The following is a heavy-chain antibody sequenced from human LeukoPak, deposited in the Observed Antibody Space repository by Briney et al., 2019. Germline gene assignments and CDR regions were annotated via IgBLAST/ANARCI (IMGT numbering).Heavy chain of an antibody. CDR2: IIPILGIA. J-gene: IGHJ4*02. CDR3: ATGLAAAGTSFDY. CDR1: GGTFSSYA. V-gene: IGHV1-69*04. Sequence: GASVKVSCKASGGTFSSYAISWVRQAPGQGLEWMGRIIPILGIANYAQKFQGRVTITADKSTSTAYMELSSLRSEDTAVYYCATGLAAAGTSFDYWGQGTLVTVSS. D-gene: IGHD6-13*01.